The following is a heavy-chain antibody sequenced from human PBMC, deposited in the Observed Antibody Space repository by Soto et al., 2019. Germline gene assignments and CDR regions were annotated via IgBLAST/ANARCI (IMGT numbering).Heavy chain of an antibody. Sequence: QVQLQESGPGLVKPSETLSLTCAVSCDSFSSGYWWSWVRQPPGKGLQWIGQISQSGTANYNPSLESRVTMSVDKSKNQFSLILTSVTAADTAVYYCARHGGRFFEYWGQGILVTVSS. CDR3: ARHGGRFFEY. D-gene: IGHD2-15*01. J-gene: IGHJ4*02. V-gene: IGHV4-4*02. CDR2: ISQSGTA. CDR1: CDSFSSGYW.